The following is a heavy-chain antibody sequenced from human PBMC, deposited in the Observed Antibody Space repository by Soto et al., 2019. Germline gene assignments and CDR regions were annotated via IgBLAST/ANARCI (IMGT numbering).Heavy chain of an antibody. Sequence: QVQLVQSGAELRKPGSSVRISCKASGGTFNNCPFSWVRQAPGQGLEWMGGITPILDFPKYAQRFQGRVTITADESTSTVYMELINLRFDDTAVYYCAADGKSGKFVRVQNSESWGQGTPVTVSS. CDR1: GGTFNNCP. J-gene: IGHJ4*02. CDR2: ITPILDFP. D-gene: IGHD1-26*01. V-gene: IGHV1-69*01. CDR3: AADGKSGKFVRVQNSES.